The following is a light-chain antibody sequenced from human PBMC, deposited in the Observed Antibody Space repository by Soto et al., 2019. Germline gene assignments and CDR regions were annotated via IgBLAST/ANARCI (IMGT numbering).Light chain of an antibody. V-gene: IGKV1-5*03. J-gene: IGKJ1*01. Sequence: DIKITQSLSTMFGSVGVRVSITCRAGQTISSWLAWYQQKPGKAPKLLIYKASTLKSGVPSRFSGSGSGTEFTLTISSLQPDDFATYYCQHYNSYSEAFGQGTKVDIK. CDR1: QTISSW. CDR2: KAS. CDR3: QHYNSYSEA.